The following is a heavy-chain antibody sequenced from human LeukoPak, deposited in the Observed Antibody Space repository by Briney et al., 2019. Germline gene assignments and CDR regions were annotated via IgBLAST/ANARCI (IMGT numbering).Heavy chain of an antibody. CDR3: ARGITMIVVAPGGY. J-gene: IGHJ4*02. CDR1: GYTFTGYY. D-gene: IGHD3-22*01. V-gene: IGHV1-2*02. Sequence: ASVKVSCKASGYTFTGYYMHWVRRAPGQGLEWMGWINPNSGGTNYAQKFQGRVTMTRDTSISTAYMELSRLRSDDTAVYYCARGITMIVVAPGGYWGQGTLVTVSS. CDR2: INPNSGGT.